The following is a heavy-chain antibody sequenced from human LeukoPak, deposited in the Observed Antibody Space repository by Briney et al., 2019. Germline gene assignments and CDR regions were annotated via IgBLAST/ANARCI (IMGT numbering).Heavy chain of an antibody. Sequence: RSGGSLRLSCAASGFTFSSYGMHWVRQAPGKGLEWVAFIRYDGSNKYYADSVKGRFTISRDNSKNTLYLQMNSLKTEDTAVYYCTTLRYCSSTSCYTADYWGQGTLVTVSS. V-gene: IGHV3-30*02. J-gene: IGHJ4*02. CDR1: GFTFSSYG. D-gene: IGHD2-2*02. CDR2: IRYDGSNK. CDR3: TTLRYCSSTSCYTADY.